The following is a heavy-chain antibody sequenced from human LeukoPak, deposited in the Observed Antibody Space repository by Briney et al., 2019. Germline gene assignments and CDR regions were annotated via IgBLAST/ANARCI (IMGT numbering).Heavy chain of an antibody. CDR1: GFTFSSYG. V-gene: IGHV3-30*03. D-gene: IGHD3-10*01. J-gene: IGHJ6*02. Sequence: GGSLRLSCAASGFTFSSYGMHWVRQAPGKGLEWVAVISYDGSNKYYADSVKGRFTISRDNSKNALYLQMNSLRAEDTAVYYCVRVLTMSGILYYYYGMDVWGQGTTVTVSS. CDR2: ISYDGSNK. CDR3: VRVLTMSGILYYYYGMDV.